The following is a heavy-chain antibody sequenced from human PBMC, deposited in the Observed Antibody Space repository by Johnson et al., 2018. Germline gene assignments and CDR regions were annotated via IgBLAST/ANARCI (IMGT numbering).Heavy chain of an antibody. CDR3: ATLVGATPSRHFDL. V-gene: IGHV3-74*01. J-gene: IGHJ2*01. Sequence: EVQLVETGGGLVQPGGSLRLSCAASGFTFSSYWMHWVRQGPGKGLVWVSRINSDGSSTTYADSVKGRFTISRDNAKNPLYLQMNTLRAEDTAVYYCATLVGATPSRHFDLWGRGTLVTVSS. D-gene: IGHD1-26*01. CDR2: INSDGSST. CDR1: GFTFSSYW.